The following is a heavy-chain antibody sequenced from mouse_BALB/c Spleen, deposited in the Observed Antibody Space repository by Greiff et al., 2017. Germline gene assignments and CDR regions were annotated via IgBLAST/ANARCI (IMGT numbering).Heavy chain of an antibody. Sequence: EVMLVESGGGLVQPGGSLKLSCAASGFTFSSYGMSWVRQTPDKRLELVATINSNGGSTYSPDSVKGRFTISRDNAKNTLYLQMSSLKSEDTAMYDCARDGLRRPYAMDYWGQGTSVTVSS. CDR3: ARDGLRRPYAMDY. D-gene: IGHD2-4*01. V-gene: IGHV5-6-3*01. CDR2: INSNGGST. J-gene: IGHJ4*01. CDR1: GFTFSSYG.